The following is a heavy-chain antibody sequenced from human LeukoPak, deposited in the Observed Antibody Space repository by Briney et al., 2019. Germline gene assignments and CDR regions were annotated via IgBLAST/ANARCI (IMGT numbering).Heavy chain of an antibody. CDR2: INHSVST. J-gene: IGHJ5*02. CDR3: ARRVPAARQAMTGWFDP. D-gene: IGHD2-2*01. Sequence: SETLSLTCAVYGGSFSGYYWSWIRHPPGKGLELIGEINHSVSTNYNPSLKSRVTISVDTSKNQFSLKLSSVTAADTAVYYCARRVPAARQAMTGWFDPWGQGTLVTVSS. CDR1: GGSFSGYY. V-gene: IGHV4-34*01.